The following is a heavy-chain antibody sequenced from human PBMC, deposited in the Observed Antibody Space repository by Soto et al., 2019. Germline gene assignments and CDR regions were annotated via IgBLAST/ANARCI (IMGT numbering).Heavy chain of an antibody. CDR3: ARQRNSVVTQAYFDV. V-gene: IGHV4-39*01. CDR1: GDSISSRSYY. Sequence: SETLSLTCTLTGDSISSRSYYWGWIRQPPGKGLEWIGSIYYSGSTYNNPSLRSRVSMSIDTSKDQFSLKLKSVTAADTALYFCARQRNSVVTQAYFDVWGRGSLVSVSS. CDR2: IYYSGST. J-gene: IGHJ4*02. D-gene: IGHD2-21*02.